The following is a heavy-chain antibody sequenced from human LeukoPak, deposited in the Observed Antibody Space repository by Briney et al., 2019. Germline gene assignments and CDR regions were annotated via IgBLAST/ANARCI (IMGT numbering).Heavy chain of an antibody. J-gene: IGHJ3*02. CDR3: ARENFYDSSGYDAFDI. Sequence: ETLSLTCTVSGGSISSYYWSWIRQAPGKGLEWVSSISSSSAYIYYADSVEGRFTVSRDNAKNSLYLQMNSLRAEDTAVYYCARENFYDSSGYDAFDIWGQGTMVTVSS. V-gene: IGHV3-21*01. D-gene: IGHD3-22*01. CDR2: ISSSSAYI. CDR1: GGSISSYY.